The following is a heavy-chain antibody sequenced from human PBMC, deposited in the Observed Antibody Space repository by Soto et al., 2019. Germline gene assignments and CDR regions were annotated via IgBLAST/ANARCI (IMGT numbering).Heavy chain of an antibody. J-gene: IGHJ4*02. CDR3: ARRVGYSGNSGVFDY. CDR2: ISAYNGNT. D-gene: IGHD5-12*01. CDR1: GYTFTSYG. Sequence: ASVKVSCKASGYTFTSYGISWVRQSPGQGLDWMGWISAYNGNTNYAQKLQGRVTMTTDTSTSTAYMELRSLRSDDTAVYYCARRVGYSGNSGVFDYWGQGTLVTVSS. V-gene: IGHV1-18*04.